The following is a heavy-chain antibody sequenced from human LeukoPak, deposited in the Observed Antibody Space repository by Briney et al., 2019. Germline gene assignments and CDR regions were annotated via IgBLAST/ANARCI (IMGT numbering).Heavy chain of an antibody. Sequence: GESLKISCKGSGYIFTSYWIGWVRQMSGKGLEWMGIIYPGDSDTRYSPSFQGQVTISADKSISTAYLQWSSLKASDTAMYYCARFHCSSTSCYEFYYYGMDVWGQGTTVTVSS. V-gene: IGHV5-51*01. CDR2: IYPGDSDT. CDR3: ARFHCSSTSCYEFYYYGMDV. CDR1: GYIFTSYW. D-gene: IGHD2-2*01. J-gene: IGHJ6*02.